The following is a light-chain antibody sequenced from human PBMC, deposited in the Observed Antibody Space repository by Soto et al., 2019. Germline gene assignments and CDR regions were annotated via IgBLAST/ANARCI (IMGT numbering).Light chain of an antibody. Sequence: DIQMTQSPSTLSASVGDRVTITCRASQSISSWLAWYRQKPGKAPKLLIYKASSLESGVPSRFSGSGSGTEFTRTISSLQPDDFATYDCQQYNSYSLTFGGGTKVDIK. J-gene: IGKJ4*01. CDR1: QSISSW. V-gene: IGKV1-5*03. CDR2: KAS. CDR3: QQYNSYSLT.